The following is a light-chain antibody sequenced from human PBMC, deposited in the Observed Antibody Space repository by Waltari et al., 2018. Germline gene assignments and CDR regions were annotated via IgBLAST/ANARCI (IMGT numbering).Light chain of an antibody. CDR3: GTWDTSLNAAV. Sequence: QSVLTQPPSVSAAPGQKVTISCSGSSSNIESNYVFWYQQLPGTAPKLIIYEKNRWPSGIPDRFSGSKAGTSATLGITGLQTGDEADYYCGTWDTSLNAAVFGGGTKLTVL. V-gene: IGLV1-51*02. J-gene: IGLJ3*02. CDR2: EKN. CDR1: SSNIESNY.